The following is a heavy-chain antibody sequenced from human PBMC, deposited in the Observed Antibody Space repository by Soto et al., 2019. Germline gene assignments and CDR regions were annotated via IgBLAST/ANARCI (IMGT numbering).Heavy chain of an antibody. V-gene: IGHV3-49*03. CDR1: GFTFGDYA. J-gene: IGHJ4*02. Sequence: GGSLRLSCTASGFTFGDYAMSWFRQAPGKGLEWVGFIRSKAYGGTTEYAASVKGRFTISRDDSKSIAYLQMNSLKTEDTAVYYCTNILFSEGELLFDYWGQGTLVTVSS. CDR3: TNILFSEGELLFDY. D-gene: IGHD3-10*01. CDR2: IRSKAYGGTT.